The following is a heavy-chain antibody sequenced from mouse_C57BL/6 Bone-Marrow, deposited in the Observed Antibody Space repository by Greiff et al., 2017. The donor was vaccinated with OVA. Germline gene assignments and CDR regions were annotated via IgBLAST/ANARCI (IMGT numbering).Heavy chain of an antibody. CDR1: GFTFTDYY. V-gene: IGHV7-3*01. CDR2: IRNKANGYTT. CDR3: ARFATTLDY. J-gene: IGHJ2*01. Sequence: EVKVVESGGGLVQPGGSLSLSCAASGFTFTDYYMSWVRQPPGKALEWLGFIRNKANGYTTEYSASVKGRFTISRDNSQSILYLQMNALRAEDSATYYCARFATTLDYWGQGTTLTVSS. D-gene: IGHD1-1*01.